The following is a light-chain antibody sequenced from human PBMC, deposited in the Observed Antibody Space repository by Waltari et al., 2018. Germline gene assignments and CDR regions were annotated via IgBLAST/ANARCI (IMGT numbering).Light chain of an antibody. CDR1: QRINMW. Sequence: IQVIQSPSTLSASVVDTVTISCRVRQRINMWVAWYQQKPGKAPKLLIKKASTLEDGVPSRFSGSGSGTEFTLTIKSLQPDDFGTYFCQQFDTDVTFGQGTKVEI. CDR2: KAS. J-gene: IGKJ2*01. CDR3: QQFDTDVT. V-gene: IGKV1-5*01.